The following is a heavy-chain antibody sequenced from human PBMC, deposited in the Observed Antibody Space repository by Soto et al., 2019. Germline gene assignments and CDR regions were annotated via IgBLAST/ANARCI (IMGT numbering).Heavy chain of an antibody. CDR1: GYTFTGYY. V-gene: IGHV1-2*02. D-gene: IGHD3-16*01. CDR2: INPNSGGT. CDR3: ARVVRIYRGIKANWFDP. J-gene: IGHJ5*02. Sequence: GASVKVSCKASGYTFTGYYMHWVGQAPGQGLEWMGWINPNSGGTNYAQKFQGRVTMTRDTSISTAYMELSRLRSDDTAVYYCARVVRIYRGIKANWFDPWGQGTLVTVSS.